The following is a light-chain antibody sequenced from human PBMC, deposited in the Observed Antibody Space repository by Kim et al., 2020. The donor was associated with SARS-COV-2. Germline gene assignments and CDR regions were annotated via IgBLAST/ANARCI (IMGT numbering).Light chain of an antibody. J-gene: IGKJ1*01. CDR2: GAT. V-gene: IGKV3-15*01. Sequence: VATGDSATLACRAIRSVSSYLDWYQQTPGQAPRLLMYGATTRATGTSLRFSGSGSGTDFTLTISRLESEDFAVYYCQQYSSCQRTFGQGTKVDIK. CDR1: RSVSSY. CDR3: QQYSSCQRT.